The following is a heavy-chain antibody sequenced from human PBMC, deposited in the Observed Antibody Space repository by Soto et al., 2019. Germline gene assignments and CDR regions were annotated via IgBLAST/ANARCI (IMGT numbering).Heavy chain of an antibody. Sequence: QVQLQESGTGLVKPSGTLSLTCAVSGDSISNSRWWTWVRQPPGKGLEWIGDIFHSGDTNYNPSLKSRVFISGDKSQNQFSLKVSSVTAADTAVYYCAYSTGWYRHDVWGQGTLVTVSS. V-gene: IGHV4-4*02. J-gene: IGHJ3*01. CDR2: IFHSGDT. CDR3: AYSTGWYRHDV. CDR1: GDSISNSRW. D-gene: IGHD6-19*01.